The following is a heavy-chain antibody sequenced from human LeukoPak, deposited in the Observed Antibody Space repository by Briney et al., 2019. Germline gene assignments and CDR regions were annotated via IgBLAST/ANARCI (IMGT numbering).Heavy chain of an antibody. CDR1: GFAFSSYV. CDR2: IVCIGRT. D-gene: IGHD1-1*01. CDR3: AKDMTTRGAFDI. Sequence: PGGSLRLSCAASGFAFSSYVINWVRQAPGKGREWVSAIVCIGRTYYADPVKGRFTISRDNSKNTVFLQMNSQRAEDTAIFYCAKDMTTRGAFDIWGQGTMVTVSS. J-gene: IGHJ3*02. V-gene: IGHV3-23*01.